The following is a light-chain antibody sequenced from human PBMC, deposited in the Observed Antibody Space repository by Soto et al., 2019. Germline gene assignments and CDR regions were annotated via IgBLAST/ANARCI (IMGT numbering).Light chain of an antibody. V-gene: IGLV1-47*01. Sequence: QAVVTQPPSASGTPGQRVTISCYGSSSNIGSNYVYWYQQLPGTAPKLLIYKNYQRPSGVPDRFSGSKSGTSVSLAISGLRSEDGADYYCAAWDDSLSSWVFGGGTKLTVL. CDR3: AAWDDSLSSWV. J-gene: IGLJ3*02. CDR1: SSNIGSNY. CDR2: KNY.